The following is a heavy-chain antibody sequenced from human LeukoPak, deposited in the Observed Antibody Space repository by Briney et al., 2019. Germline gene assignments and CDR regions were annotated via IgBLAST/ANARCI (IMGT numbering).Heavy chain of an antibody. CDR2: ISYDGSNK. CDR3: AKSGYCSSTSCYTDWFDP. J-gene: IGHJ5*02. Sequence: GGSLRLSCAASGFTFSSYAMHWVRQAPGKGLEWVAVISYDGSNKYYADSVKGRFTISRDNSKNTLYLQMNSLRAEDTAVYYCAKSGYCSSTSCYTDWFDPWGQGILVTVSS. CDR1: GFTFSSYA. D-gene: IGHD2-2*02. V-gene: IGHV3-30*01.